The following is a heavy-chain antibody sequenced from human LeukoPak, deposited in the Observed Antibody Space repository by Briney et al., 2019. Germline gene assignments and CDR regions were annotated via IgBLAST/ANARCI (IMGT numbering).Heavy chain of an antibody. J-gene: IGHJ4*02. CDR1: AYTFTNYG. CDR2: ISAYNGNT. V-gene: IGHV1-18*01. Sequence: ASVKVSCKASAYTFTNYGISWVRQAPGQGLEWMGWISAYNGNTNYAQKLQGRVTMTTDTSTSTAYMELRSLRSDDTAVYYCARDLVAGYYYDSSGYRGYWGQGTLVTVSS. CDR3: ARDLVAGYYYDSSGYRGY. D-gene: IGHD3-22*01.